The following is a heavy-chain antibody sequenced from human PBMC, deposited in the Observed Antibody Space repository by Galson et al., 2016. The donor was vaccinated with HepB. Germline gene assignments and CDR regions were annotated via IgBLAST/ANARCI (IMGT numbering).Heavy chain of an antibody. CDR1: GGTFSNYA. J-gene: IGHJ4*02. CDR2: IMPLFGAA. D-gene: IGHD2-8*02. CDR3: AREPLIVLVVGSYYFDS. Sequence: SVKVSCKAAGGTFSNYAISWVRQAPGQGLEWMGGIMPLFGAANSAQKFQDRVTITADSRSTVYMELSSLTSEDTAVYYCAREPLIVLVVGSYYFDSWGQGTRVTVSS. V-gene: IGHV1-69*13.